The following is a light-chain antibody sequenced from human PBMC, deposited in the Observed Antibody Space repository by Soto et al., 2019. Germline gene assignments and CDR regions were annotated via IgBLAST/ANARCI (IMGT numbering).Light chain of an antibody. CDR3: SSYAGSNSYV. CDR1: SSDFGGYNY. V-gene: IGLV2-8*01. J-gene: IGLJ1*01. Sequence: QSVLTQPPSASGSPGQSVTISCTGTSSDFGGYNYVSWYQQHPGEAPKLIIYEVTKRPSGVPDRFSGSKSGNTASLTVSGLQAEDEADYYCSSYAGSNSYVFGTGTNLTVL. CDR2: EVT.